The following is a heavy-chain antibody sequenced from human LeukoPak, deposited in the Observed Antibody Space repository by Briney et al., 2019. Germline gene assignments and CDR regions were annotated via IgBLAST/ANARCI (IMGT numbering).Heavy chain of an antibody. CDR1: GFSVSSNY. Sequence: PGGSLRLSCAASGFSVSSNYMSWVRQAPGKGLEWVSVIYSGGGTDYADSVKGRFTISRDNSKTTLYLQTNSRRGEDTVVYYWARFMRGLVDCWGQGTLVTVSS. V-gene: IGHV3-53*01. D-gene: IGHD3-16*01. CDR3: ARFMRGLVDC. J-gene: IGHJ4*02. CDR2: IYSGGGT.